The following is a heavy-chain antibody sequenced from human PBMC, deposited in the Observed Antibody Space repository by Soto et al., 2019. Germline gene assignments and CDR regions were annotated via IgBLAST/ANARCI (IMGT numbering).Heavy chain of an antibody. D-gene: IGHD3-22*01. J-gene: IGHJ3*02. CDR3: AKLPQGDYYDSSGYYGAFDI. V-gene: IGHV3-23*01. CDR2: ISGSGANT. Sequence: GGSLRLSCAASGFTFRNYAMSWVRQAPGKGLEWVSAISGSGANTYYADSVKGRFTISRDNSKNTLYLQMNSLRAEDTAVYYCAKLPQGDYYDSSGYYGAFDIWGQGTMVTVSS. CDR1: GFTFRNYA.